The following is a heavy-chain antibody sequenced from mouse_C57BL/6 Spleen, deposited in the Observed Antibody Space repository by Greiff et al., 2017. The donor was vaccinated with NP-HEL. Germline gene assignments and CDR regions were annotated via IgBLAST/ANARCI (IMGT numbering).Heavy chain of an antibody. CDR2: INPSNGGT. Sequence: QVQLKQSGTELVKPGASVKLSCKASGYTFTSYWMHWVKQRPGQGLEWIGNINPSNGGTNYNEKFKSKATLTVDKSSSTAYMQLSRLTSEDSAVYYCASSRIYYEYDGFAYWGQVTLVTVSA. D-gene: IGHD2-4*01. J-gene: IGHJ3*01. CDR1: GYTFTSYW. CDR3: ASSRIYYEYDGFAY. V-gene: IGHV1-53*01.